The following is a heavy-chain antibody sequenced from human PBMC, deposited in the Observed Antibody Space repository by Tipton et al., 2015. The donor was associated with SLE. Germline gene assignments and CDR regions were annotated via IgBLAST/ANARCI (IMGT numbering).Heavy chain of an antibody. D-gene: IGHD3-16*01. CDR3: ARMGDRWYLDL. V-gene: IGHV4-31*02. CDR1: GGSINSGGYY. Sequence: LRLSCTVSGGSINSGGYYWSWIRQHPGKGLEYIGFIYHSGSTYHNPTLKSRVTISVDTSKNQFSLKLPSVTDADTAVYYCARMGDRWYLDLWGRGTLVTVSS. J-gene: IGHJ2*01. CDR2: IYHSGST.